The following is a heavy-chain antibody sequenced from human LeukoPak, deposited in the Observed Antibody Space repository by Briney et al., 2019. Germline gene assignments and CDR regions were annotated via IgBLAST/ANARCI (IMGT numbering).Heavy chain of an antibody. CDR3: ARRMGVAAGHAFDI. Sequence: PGGSLRLSCAASGFTFSSYSMNWVRQAPGKGLEWVSYISSSSSTIYYADSMKGRFTISRDNAKNSLYLQMNSLRAEDTAVYYCARRMGVAAGHAFDIWGQGTMVTVSS. V-gene: IGHV3-48*01. CDR2: ISSSSSTI. D-gene: IGHD6-13*01. J-gene: IGHJ3*02. CDR1: GFTFSSYS.